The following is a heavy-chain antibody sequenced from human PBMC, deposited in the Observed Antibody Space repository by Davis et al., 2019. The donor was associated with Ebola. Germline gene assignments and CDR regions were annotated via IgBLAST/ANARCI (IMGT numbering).Heavy chain of an antibody. CDR1: GFTFRTYD. D-gene: IGHD4-17*01. Sequence: GESLKISCAASGFTFRTYDMHWVRQTTGKGLEWVSVFGTAGDTYYRGSVKGRFTISRENARNSLYLQMNSLTAGDTAVYYYARAQFGDVVLDYWGQGTLVTVSS. CDR3: ARAQFGDVVLDY. V-gene: IGHV3-13*01. CDR2: FGTAGDT. J-gene: IGHJ4*02.